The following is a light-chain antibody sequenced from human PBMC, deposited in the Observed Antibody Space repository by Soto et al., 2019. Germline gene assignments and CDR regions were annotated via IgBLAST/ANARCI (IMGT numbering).Light chain of an antibody. V-gene: IGLV2-8*01. CDR2: EVN. J-gene: IGLJ1*01. Sequence: QSALTQPPSASGSPGQSVAISCTGTSGDVGGYNYVSWYQQHPGKAPKLMIYEVNKRPSGVPDRFSGSKSGNTASLTVSGLHAEDAAAYYCSSYSGSSNVFGTRTKAIVL. CDR3: SSYSGSSNV. CDR1: SGDVGGYNY.